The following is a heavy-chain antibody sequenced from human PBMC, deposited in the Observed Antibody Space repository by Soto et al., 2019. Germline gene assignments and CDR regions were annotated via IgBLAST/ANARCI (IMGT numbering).Heavy chain of an antibody. V-gene: IGHV4-59*12. J-gene: IGHJ4*02. CDR1: GGSISSYY. CDR2: IYYSGST. CDR3: ARDTASKYYDSHSYSPDSEC. D-gene: IGHD3-22*01. Sequence: PSETRSLTCTVSGGSISSYYWSWIRQPPGKGLEWIGYIYYSGSTNYNPSLKRRLALSVDTSKNRLSLRLSSVTAADTAVYYCARDTASKYYDSHSYSPDSECWGKEDMLIVSS.